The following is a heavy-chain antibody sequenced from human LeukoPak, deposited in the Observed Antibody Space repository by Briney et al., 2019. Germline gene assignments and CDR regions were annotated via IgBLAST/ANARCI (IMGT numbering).Heavy chain of an antibody. J-gene: IGHJ4*02. V-gene: IGHV4-30-2*01. CDR2: SNHSGST. CDR3: ARGVMGVGATTVPPTTN. D-gene: IGHD1-26*01. Sequence: PSQTLSLTCTFSGGSISSGGYYWSWIRQPPGKGLEWIGYSNHSGSTYYNPSLKSRVTISVDRSKNQFSLKLSSVTAADTAVYYCARGVMGVGATTVPPTTNWGQGTLVTVSS. CDR1: GGSISSGGYY.